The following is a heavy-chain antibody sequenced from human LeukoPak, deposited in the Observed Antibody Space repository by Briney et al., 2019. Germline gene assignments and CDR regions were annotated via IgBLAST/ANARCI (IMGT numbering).Heavy chain of an antibody. CDR1: GYTFTGYY. CDR3: ARGKGYCSGGSCYLNWFDP. D-gene: IGHD2-15*01. J-gene: IGHJ5*02. Sequence: ASVKVSCKASGYTFTGYYMHWVRQAPGQGLEWMGWINPNSGGTNYAQKFQGRVTMTRDTSISTAYMELSRLRSDDTAVYYCARGKGYCSGGSCYLNWFDPWGQGTLVTVSS. V-gene: IGHV1-2*02. CDR2: INPNSGGT.